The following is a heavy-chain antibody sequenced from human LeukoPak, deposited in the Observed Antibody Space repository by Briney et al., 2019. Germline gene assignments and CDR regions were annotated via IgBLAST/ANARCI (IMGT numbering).Heavy chain of an antibody. CDR1: GGTFSSYA. J-gene: IGHJ4*02. CDR2: ITTYNGNT. D-gene: IGHD3-10*01. V-gene: IGHV1-18*01. CDR3: ARQDAGGFGEMGY. Sequence: ASVKVPCKPSGGTFSSYAISWVGQAPGQGLEWMGWITTYNGNTNYAQRLQGRVTMTTDTSTSTAYMELRSLRSDDTAVYYCARQDAGGFGEMGYWGQGTLVTVSS.